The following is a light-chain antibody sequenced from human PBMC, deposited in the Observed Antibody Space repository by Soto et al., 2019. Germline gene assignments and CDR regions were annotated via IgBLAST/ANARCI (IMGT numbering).Light chain of an antibody. CDR1: QDINTY. CDR3: QQYDNLLS. CDR2: VAS. J-gene: IGKJ4*01. V-gene: IGKV1-33*01. Sequence: DIQMTQSPSSLSASVGDRVTITCQASQDINTYLNWYQQQPGKAPKLLIFVASNLASGVPSRFTGSGSGTEFIFTISSLQPEDIATYYCQQYDNLLSFGGGTKVEIK.